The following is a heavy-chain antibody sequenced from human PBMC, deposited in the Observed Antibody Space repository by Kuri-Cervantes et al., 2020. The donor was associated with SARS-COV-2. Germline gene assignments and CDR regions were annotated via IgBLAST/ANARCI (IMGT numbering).Heavy chain of an antibody. CDR2: INDSGDT. Sequence: GSLRLSCAVYGGSFSGYSWNWIRQPPGKGLEWIGEINDSGDTNYNPSLKSRLTISVHTSKSQLSLWLNSVTAADTAVYYCARDFEYSSSVSWGQGTLVTVSS. CDR3: ARDFEYSSSVS. J-gene: IGHJ5*02. D-gene: IGHD6-6*01. CDR1: GGSFSGYS. V-gene: IGHV4-34*01.